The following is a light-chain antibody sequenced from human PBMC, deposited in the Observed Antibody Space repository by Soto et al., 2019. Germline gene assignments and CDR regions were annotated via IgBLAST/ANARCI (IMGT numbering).Light chain of an antibody. Sequence: IQMTQSPSSVSASVGDTVTLSCQTSHGVSGWLAWYQQKPGKAPTLLIYTVSNLQSGVPSRFSGSGPGKDFSLTFTTLRPENLAIYFCQKGKTFQSPLGPGTKGEVK. J-gene: IGKJ3*01. V-gene: IGKV1-12*01. CDR2: TVS. CDR1: HGVSGW. CDR3: QKGKTFQSP.